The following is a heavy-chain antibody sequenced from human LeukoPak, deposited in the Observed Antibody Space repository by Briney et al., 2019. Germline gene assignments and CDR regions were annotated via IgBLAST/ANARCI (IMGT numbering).Heavy chain of an antibody. CDR2: ISYDGSNK. J-gene: IGHJ4*02. Sequence: GGSLRLSCAASGFAFSSYAIHWVRQAPGKGLEWVAVISYDGSNKYYADSVKGRFTIPRDNSKNTLYLQMNSLRAEDTAVYYCARDLAAAGTNFDYWDQGTLVTVSS. CDR1: GFAFSSYA. V-gene: IGHV3-30*04. CDR3: ARDLAAAGTNFDY. D-gene: IGHD6-13*01.